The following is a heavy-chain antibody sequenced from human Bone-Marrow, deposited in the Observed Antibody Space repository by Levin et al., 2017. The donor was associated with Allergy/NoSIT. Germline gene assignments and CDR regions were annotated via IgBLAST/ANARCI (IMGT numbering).Heavy chain of an antibody. CDR1: GFNFSSYW. Sequence: PGGSLRLSCAASGFNFSSYWTYGVRQAPVKGLVWVSRINPDGSSRSYADSVKGRFTISRDNAKNTLYLQMNSLRAEDTGVYYCARGGGGTLGYWGQGTLVTVSS. D-gene: IGHD2/OR15-2a*01. V-gene: IGHV3-74*01. J-gene: IGHJ4*01. CDR3: ARGGGGTLGY. CDR2: INPDGSSR.